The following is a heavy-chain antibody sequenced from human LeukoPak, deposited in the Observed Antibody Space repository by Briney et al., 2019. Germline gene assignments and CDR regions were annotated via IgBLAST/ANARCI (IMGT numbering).Heavy chain of an antibody. D-gene: IGHD6-13*01. J-gene: IGHJ6*04. V-gene: IGHV1-69*06. Sequence: SVKVSCKASGGTFSSYAISWVRQAPGQGLEWMGGIIPIFGTANYAQKFQGRVTITADKSTSTAYMELSSLRSGDTAVYYCAREQQLATGSRYYYYGMDVWGKGTTVTVSS. CDR2: IIPIFGTA. CDR3: AREQQLATGSRYYYYGMDV. CDR1: GGTFSSYA.